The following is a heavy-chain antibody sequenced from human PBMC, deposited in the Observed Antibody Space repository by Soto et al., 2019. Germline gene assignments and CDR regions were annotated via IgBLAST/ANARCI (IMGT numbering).Heavy chain of an antibody. CDR3: ANLWGDGYNLGQDYNGMDV. V-gene: IGHV3-33*06. CDR1: GFSFENYG. J-gene: IGHJ6*02. CDR2: IWYDGSLQ. Sequence: VPMVESGGGVVQPGRSLRLSCAASGFSFENYGMHWVRQAPGRGLEWVAIIWYDGSLQYYAAAVKGRFTISRDNSKNTLYLEMNSLRAEDTAVYYCANLWGDGYNLGQDYNGMDVWGQGTTAIVSS. D-gene: IGHD5-12*01.